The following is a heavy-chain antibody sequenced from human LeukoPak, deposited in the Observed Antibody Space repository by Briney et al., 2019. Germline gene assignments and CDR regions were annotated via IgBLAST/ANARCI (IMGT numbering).Heavy chain of an antibody. CDR1: GFPLSSYS. V-gene: IGHV3-48*01. Sequence: GSLRLSCAASGFPLSSYSINWVRQAPGKGLEWVSYISSSGSAIYYVDSVKGRFTVSRDNAKNSLFLQMNSPRAEDTAVYYCVRVKGSYFDYWGQGALVTVSS. CDR2: ISSSGSAI. CDR3: VRVKGSYFDY. D-gene: IGHD2-15*01. J-gene: IGHJ4*02.